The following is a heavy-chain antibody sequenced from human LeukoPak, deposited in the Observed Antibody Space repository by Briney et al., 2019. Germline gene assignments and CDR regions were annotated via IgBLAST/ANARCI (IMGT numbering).Heavy chain of an antibody. D-gene: IGHD2-2*02. CDR3: ARLSRAVVPAAITGKDYYGMDV. V-gene: IGHV5-51*01. CDR1: GYSFTSYW. Sequence: GESLKISCKGSGYSFTSYWIGWVRQMPGKGLEWMGIIYPGDSVTRYSPSFQGQVTISADKSISTAYLQWSSLKASDTAMYYCARLSRAVVPAAITGKDYYGMDVWGKGTTVTVSS. CDR2: IYPGDSVT. J-gene: IGHJ6*04.